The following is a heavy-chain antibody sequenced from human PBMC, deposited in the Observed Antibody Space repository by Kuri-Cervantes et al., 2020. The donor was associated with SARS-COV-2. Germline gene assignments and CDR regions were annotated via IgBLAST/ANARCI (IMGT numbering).Heavy chain of an antibody. V-gene: IGHV3-23*01. CDR2: ISVSGDGT. CDR3: VKDGWNLGDYFDF. D-gene: IGHD1-1*01. J-gene: IGHJ4*02. Sequence: GGSLRLSCAASGFNFRACAMSWVRQAPGKGLEWVSGISVSGDGTYYADSVKGRFTISRDYSKNALYLQMNSLRVEDTALYFCVKDGWNLGDYFDFRGQGTLVTVSS. CDR1: GFNFRACA.